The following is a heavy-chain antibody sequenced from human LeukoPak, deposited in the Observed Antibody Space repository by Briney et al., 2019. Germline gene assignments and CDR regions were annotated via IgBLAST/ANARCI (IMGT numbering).Heavy chain of an antibody. CDR2: IYYSGST. V-gene: IGHV4-59*01. D-gene: IGHD3-22*01. CDR3: ARLRRSSGYYPDY. J-gene: IGHJ4*02. Sequence: SETLSLTCTVSGGSISSYYWSWIRQPPGKGLEWIGYIYYSGSTNYKPSLKSRVTISVETSKNQFSLKLRSVTAADTAVYYCARLRRSSGYYPDYWGQGTLVTVSS. CDR1: GGSISSYY.